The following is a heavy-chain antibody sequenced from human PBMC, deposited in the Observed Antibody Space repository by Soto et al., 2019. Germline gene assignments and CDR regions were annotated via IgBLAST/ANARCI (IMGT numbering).Heavy chain of an antibody. Sequence: GGDLSLSCAASRLTFNDYAMNWVLQPSGRGLEWVASISCTGASTGYAESVRGRLCISGDHCKNTLYLQMNCLRSEHTAVYYREKGRGSGWAWYCDNWGQGTLVTVSS. CDR1: RLTFNDYA. J-gene: IGHJ4*02. V-gene: IGHV3-23*01. D-gene: IGHD6-19*01. CDR3: EKGRGSGWAWYCDN. CDR2: ISCTGAST.